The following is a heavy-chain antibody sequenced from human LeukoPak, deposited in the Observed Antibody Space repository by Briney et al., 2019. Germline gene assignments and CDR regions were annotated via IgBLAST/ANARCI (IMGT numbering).Heavy chain of an antibody. D-gene: IGHD3-22*01. CDR3: ARHSSGYYLYYFDY. CDR1: GGSISRSDYY. V-gene: IGHV4-39*01. J-gene: IGHJ4*02. CDR2: ISHTGST. Sequence: PSETLSLICTVSGGSISRSDYYWGWIRQPPGKGLEWIGSISHTGSTYHNPSLKSRVTISVDTPKNQFSLMLNSVTAADTAVYYCARHSSGYYLYYFDYWGQGTLVTVSS.